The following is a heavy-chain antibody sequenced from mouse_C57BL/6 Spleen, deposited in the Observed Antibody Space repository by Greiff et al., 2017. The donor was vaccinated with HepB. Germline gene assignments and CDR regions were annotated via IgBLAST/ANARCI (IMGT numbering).Heavy chain of an antibody. J-gene: IGHJ3*01. Sequence: EVKVEESGGGLVKPGGSLKLSCAASGFTFSSYTMSWVRQTPEKRLEWVATISGGGGNTYYPDSVKGRFTISRDNAKNTLYLQMSSLRSEDTALYYCARQPTAHVAWFAYWGQGTLVTVSA. CDR3: ARQPTAHVAWFAY. CDR1: GFTFSSYT. V-gene: IGHV5-9*01. D-gene: IGHD3-2*02. CDR2: ISGGGGNT.